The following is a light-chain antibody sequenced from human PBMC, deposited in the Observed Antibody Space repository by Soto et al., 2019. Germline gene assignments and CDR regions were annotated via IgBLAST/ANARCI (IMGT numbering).Light chain of an antibody. Sequence: QAVVTQWPSASASLGASVKLTCTLSSGYSTNAIAWHQQQSEKGPRFLMKINYDGTHSKGDGFFDRFSGSSSGAERHLSISSLQSEDEADYYCQSLGTGIQVFGGGTKLTVL. J-gene: IGLJ3*02. V-gene: IGLV4-69*01. CDR3: QSLGTGIQV. CDR2: INYDGTH. CDR1: SGYSTNA.